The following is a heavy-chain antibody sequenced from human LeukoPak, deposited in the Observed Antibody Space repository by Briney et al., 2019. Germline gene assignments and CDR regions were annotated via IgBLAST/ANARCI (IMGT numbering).Heavy chain of an antibody. D-gene: IGHD6-19*01. J-gene: IGHJ4*02. CDR1: GYTITGYY. CDR3: ARDIPGYSSGWQRGFDY. Sequence: EASVKVSCKASGYTITGYYMHWVRQAPGQGLEWMGRINPNSGGTNYAQKFQGRVTMTRDTSISTAYMELSRLRSDDTAVYYCARDIPGYSSGWQRGFDYWGQGTLVTVSS. CDR2: INPNSGGT. V-gene: IGHV1-2*06.